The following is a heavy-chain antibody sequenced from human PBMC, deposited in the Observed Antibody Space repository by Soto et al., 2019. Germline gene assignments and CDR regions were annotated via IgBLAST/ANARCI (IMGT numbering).Heavy chain of an antibody. CDR3: ARIGMGDGFDY. D-gene: IGHD1-26*01. V-gene: IGHV1-69*02. J-gene: IGHJ4*02. CDR1: GGTFSSYT. Sequence: QVQLVQSGAAVKKPGSSVKVSCKASGGTFSSYTISWVRQAPGQGLEWMGRIIPILGIANYAQKFQGRVTITADKSTSTAYMELSSLRSEDTAVYYCARIGMGDGFDYWGQGTLVTVSS. CDR2: IIPILGIA.